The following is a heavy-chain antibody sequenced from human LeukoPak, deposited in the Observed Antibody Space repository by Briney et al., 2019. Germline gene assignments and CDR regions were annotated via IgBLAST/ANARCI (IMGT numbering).Heavy chain of an antibody. V-gene: IGHV1-18*01. Sequence: GASVKVSCKASGYTFTSYGISWVRQAPGQGLEWMGWISAYNGNTNYAQKLQGRVTMTTDTSTSTAYMELRGLRSDDTAVYYCARVHGSGSYSPIDYWGQGTLVTVSS. CDR2: ISAYNGNT. J-gene: IGHJ4*02. D-gene: IGHD3-10*01. CDR1: GYTFTSYG. CDR3: ARVHGSGSYSPIDY.